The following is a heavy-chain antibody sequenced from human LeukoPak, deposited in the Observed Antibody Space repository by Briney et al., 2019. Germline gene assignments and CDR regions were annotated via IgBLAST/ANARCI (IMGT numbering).Heavy chain of an antibody. CDR2: ISPNSGGT. V-gene: IGHV1-2*02. Sequence: GASVTVSCKASGYTFTDYYMHWMRQAPGQGLEWMGWISPNSGGTNYAQKFQDRVTMTRDTSISTAYMELSRLTSDDTAVYYCARGRGYSSSSSYVLNGYWGQGTLVTVSS. CDR3: ARGRGYSSSSSYVLNGY. CDR1: GYTFTDYY. D-gene: IGHD6-6*01. J-gene: IGHJ4*02.